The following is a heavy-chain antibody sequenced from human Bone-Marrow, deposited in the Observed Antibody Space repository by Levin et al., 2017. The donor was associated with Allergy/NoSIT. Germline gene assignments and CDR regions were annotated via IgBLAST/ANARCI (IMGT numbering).Heavy chain of an antibody. Sequence: GGSLRLSCAASGFIFGSFGMNWVRQAPGKGLGWVSGISGSGATTHYADSVKGRFTISRANSKNTVYLQMNSLRVEDTDMYYCGEGQRMGKPKIGGFFDYWSQGTLVTVSS. CDR2: ISGSGATT. J-gene: IGHJ4*02. D-gene: IGHD1-26*01. CDR3: GEGQRMGKPKIGGFFDY. CDR1: GFIFGSFG. V-gene: IGHV3-23*01.